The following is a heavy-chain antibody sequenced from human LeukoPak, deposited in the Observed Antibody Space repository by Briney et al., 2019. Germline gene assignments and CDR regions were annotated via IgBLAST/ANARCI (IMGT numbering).Heavy chain of an antibody. CDR2: ISGSGGST. Sequence: PGGSLRLSCAASRFTFSSYAMSWVRQAPGKGLEWVSAISGSGGSTYYADSVKGRFTISRDNSKNTLYLQMNSLRAEDTAVYYCAKDSWRELIPSVYWGQGTLVTVSS. V-gene: IGHV3-23*01. CDR1: RFTFSSYA. D-gene: IGHD1-26*01. J-gene: IGHJ4*02. CDR3: AKDSWRELIPSVY.